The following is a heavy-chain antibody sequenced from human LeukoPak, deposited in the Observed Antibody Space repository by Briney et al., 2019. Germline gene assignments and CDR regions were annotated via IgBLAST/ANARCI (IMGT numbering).Heavy chain of an antibody. CDR1: GLAFRNYA. V-gene: IGHV3-23*01. J-gene: IGHJ3*01. Sequence: GGSLRLSCVASGLAFRNYAMTWVRQAPGKGLEWVSVIRGSGGDIRYADSVKGRFTISRDNSVNTLYLQMNSLRAEDTAVYYCGKDPNGDYIGAFDFWGQGTMVTVSS. CDR3: GKDPNGDYIGAFDF. D-gene: IGHD4-17*01. CDR2: IRGSGGDI.